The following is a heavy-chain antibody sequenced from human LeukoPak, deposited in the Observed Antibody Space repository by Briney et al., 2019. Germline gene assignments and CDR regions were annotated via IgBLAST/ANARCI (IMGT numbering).Heavy chain of an antibody. V-gene: IGHV3-20*04. CDR2: INWNGGST. CDR3: AASRSSGYDSAGDY. Sequence: PGGALRLSCAPSGFTLDDYGMSWVRQAPGTGLEWVSGINWNGGSTGYADSVKGRFTISRDNAKNSLYLQMSSLGAEDTALYYCAASRSSGYDSAGDYWGQGTWSPTPQ. CDR1: GFTLDDYG. J-gene: IGHJ4*02. D-gene: IGHD5-12*01.